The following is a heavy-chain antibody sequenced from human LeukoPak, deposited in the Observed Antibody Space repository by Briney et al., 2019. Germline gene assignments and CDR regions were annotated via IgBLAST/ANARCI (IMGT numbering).Heavy chain of an antibody. CDR1: GGSFSSYY. Sequence: SETLSLTCTVSGGSFSSYYWSWIRQPPGKGLEWIGYIYYSGSTNYNPSLKSRVTISLDTSKNQFSLKLSSVTAADTALYYCAKSVSFGDSSSWYFDYWGQGTLVTVSS. CDR3: AKSVSFGDSSSWYFDY. V-gene: IGHV4-59*01. J-gene: IGHJ4*02. CDR2: IYYSGST. D-gene: IGHD6-13*01.